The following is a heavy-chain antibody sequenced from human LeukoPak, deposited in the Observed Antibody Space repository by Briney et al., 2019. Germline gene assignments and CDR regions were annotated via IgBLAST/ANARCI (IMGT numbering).Heavy chain of an antibody. V-gene: IGHV3-53*01. J-gene: IGHJ3*01. CDR1: GFTLSSNY. CDR2: IYSSGST. CDR3: AKDRSCTGSSCNVGS. D-gene: IGHD2-2*01. Sequence: PGGSLRLSCAASGFTLSSNYMTWVRQAPGKGLEWVSIIYSSGSTYYADSVKGRFTISRDNSKNTLFLQKNSLRAEDTAVYYCAKDRSCTGSSCNVGSWGQGTMVTVSS.